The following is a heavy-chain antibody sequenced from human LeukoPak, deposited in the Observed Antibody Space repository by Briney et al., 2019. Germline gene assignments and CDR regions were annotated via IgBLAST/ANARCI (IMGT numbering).Heavy chain of an antibody. D-gene: IGHD1-26*01. CDR1: GFTFSRHE. CDR3: ARDRGNFDY. V-gene: IGHV3-48*03. J-gene: IGHJ4*02. Sequence: GGSLRLSCAASGFTFSRHEMNWVRQAPGKGLEWVSYIGSSGSAIYYADSVKGRFTISRDNAKNSLYLQMSSLRVEDSAVYYCARDRGNFDYWGQGTLVTVSS. CDR2: IGSSGSAI.